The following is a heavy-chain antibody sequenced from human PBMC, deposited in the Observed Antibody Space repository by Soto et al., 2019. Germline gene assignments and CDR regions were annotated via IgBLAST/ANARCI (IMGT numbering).Heavy chain of an antibody. Sequence: SETLSLTCTVSGGSISSYYWGWIRQPPGKGLEWIGSIYYSGSTYYSPSLKSRLTITKDTSKNQVVLTMTNMDPVDTATYYCAHRPPTGGSWYFDYWGQGTLVTVSS. CDR1: GGSISSYY. D-gene: IGHD6-13*01. CDR3: AHRPPTGGSWYFDY. CDR2: IYYSGST. V-gene: IGHV4-39*06. J-gene: IGHJ4*02.